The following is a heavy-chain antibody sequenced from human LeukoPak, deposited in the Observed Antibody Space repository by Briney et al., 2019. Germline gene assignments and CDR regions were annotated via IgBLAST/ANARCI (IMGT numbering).Heavy chain of an antibody. CDR1: GFTFSSYE. CDR2: ISGSGSTI. J-gene: IGHJ4*02. CDR3: ARGAAGFGEPTFDY. Sequence: GGSLRLSCAASGFTFSSYEMNWVRQAPGKGLEWVSYISGSGSTIYYADSVKGRITISRDNTKNSLYLQMNSLRAEDTAVYYCARGAAGFGEPTFDYWGQGTLVTVSS. D-gene: IGHD3-10*01. V-gene: IGHV3-48*03.